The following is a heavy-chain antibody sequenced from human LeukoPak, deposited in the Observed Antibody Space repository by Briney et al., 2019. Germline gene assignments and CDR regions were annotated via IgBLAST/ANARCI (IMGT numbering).Heavy chain of an antibody. J-gene: IGHJ6*03. Sequence: SETLSLTCTVSGGSISSGSYYWSWIRQPAGKGLEWIGRIYTSGSTNYNPSLKSRVTISVDTSKNQFSLKLSSVTAADTAVYYCARNRSYMDVWGKGTTVTVSS. D-gene: IGHD1-14*01. CDR3: ARNRSYMDV. V-gene: IGHV4-61*02. CDR1: GGSISSGSYY. CDR2: IYTSGST.